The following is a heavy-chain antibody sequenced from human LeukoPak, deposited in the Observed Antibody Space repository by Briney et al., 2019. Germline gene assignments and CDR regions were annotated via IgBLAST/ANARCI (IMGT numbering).Heavy chain of an antibody. CDR1: GGSISSYY. Sequence: SETLSLTCSVSGGSISSYYWSWVRQPPGKGLEWIGRISYSGTTNYNPSLKSRVTISSDTSKNQFSLKLTSVTAADTAVYYCARREVEMRASASGNWLGPWGQGTLVTVSS. CDR2: ISYSGTT. V-gene: IGHV4-59*12. D-gene: IGHD3-10*01. J-gene: IGHJ5*02. CDR3: ARREVEMRASASGNWLGP.